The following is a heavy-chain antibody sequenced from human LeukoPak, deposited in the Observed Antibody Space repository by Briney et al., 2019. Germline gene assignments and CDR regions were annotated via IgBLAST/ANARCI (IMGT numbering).Heavy chain of an antibody. Sequence: PSETLSLTCTVSGGSISSYYWSWIRQPPGKGLEWIGYIYYSGSTNNNPSLKSRVTISVDTSKNQFSLKLNSVTAVDTAVYYCARHIRPAGNSCFDYWGQGTLVTVSS. CDR3: ARHIRPAGNSCFDY. D-gene: IGHD4-23*01. V-gene: IGHV4-59*08. J-gene: IGHJ4*02. CDR1: GGSISSYY. CDR2: IYYSGST.